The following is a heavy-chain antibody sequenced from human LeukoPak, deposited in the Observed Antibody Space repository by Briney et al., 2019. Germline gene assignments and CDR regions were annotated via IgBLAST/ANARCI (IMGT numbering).Heavy chain of an antibody. V-gene: IGHV3-23*01. J-gene: IGHJ4*02. CDR2: ISGSGGST. CDR1: GFTFSSYA. D-gene: IGHD3-3*01. CDR3: AKDLATVDYDFWSGYYALDY. Sequence: GGSLRLSCAASGFTFSSYAMSWVRQAPGKGLKWVSAISGSGGSTYYADSVKGRFTISRDNSKNTLYLQMNSLRAEDTAVYYCAKDLATVDYDFWSGYYALDYWGQGTLVTVSS.